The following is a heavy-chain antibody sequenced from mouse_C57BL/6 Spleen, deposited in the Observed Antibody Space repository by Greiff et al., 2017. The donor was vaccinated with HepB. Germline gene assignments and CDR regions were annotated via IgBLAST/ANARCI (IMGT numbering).Heavy chain of an antibody. Sequence: VKVVESGPGLVQPSQSLSITCTVSGFSLTSYGVHWVRQSPGKGLEWLGVIWSGGSTDYNAAFISRLSISKDNSKSQVFFKMNSLQADDTAIYYCARNYYSKNFDYWGQGTTLTVSS. V-gene: IGHV2-2*01. CDR1: GFSLTSYG. J-gene: IGHJ2*01. CDR3: ARNYYSKNFDY. D-gene: IGHD2-5*01. CDR2: IWSGGST.